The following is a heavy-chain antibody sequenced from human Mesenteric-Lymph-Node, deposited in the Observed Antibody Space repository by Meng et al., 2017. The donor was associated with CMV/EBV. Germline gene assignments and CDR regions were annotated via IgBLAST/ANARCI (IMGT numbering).Heavy chain of an antibody. CDR3: ARLGDNFWSGPDAFDI. Sequence: LTCAASGFSFSSYWMSWVRQTPGKGLEWVANIGRDGREKYYVDSVEGRFTVSRDNARNTMYLQIDSLRAEDTAVYYCARLGDNFWSGPDAFDIWGQGTMVTVSS. J-gene: IGHJ3*02. CDR2: IGRDGREK. CDR1: GFSFSSYW. V-gene: IGHV3-7*01. D-gene: IGHD3-3*01.